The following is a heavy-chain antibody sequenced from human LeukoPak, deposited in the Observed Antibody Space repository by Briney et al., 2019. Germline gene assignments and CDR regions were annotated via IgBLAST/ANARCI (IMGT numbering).Heavy chain of an antibody. CDR2: MYSGGTT. Sequence: SETLSLTCTVSDGSINGYYWSWIRQPPGKGLDWIGYMYSGGTTNYSSSLKSRVTISEDMSKNHFSLKLTSVTAADTAVYYCAGERGEEYSSGWYKRNYFDNWGQGIRVTVSS. CDR3: AGERGEEYSSGWYKRNYFDN. J-gene: IGHJ4*02. V-gene: IGHV4-59*01. CDR1: DGSINGYY. D-gene: IGHD6-19*01.